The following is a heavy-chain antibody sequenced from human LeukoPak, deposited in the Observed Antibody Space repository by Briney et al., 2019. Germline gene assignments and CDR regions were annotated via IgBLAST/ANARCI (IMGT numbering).Heavy chain of an antibody. CDR2: IYYDGST. D-gene: IGHD2-8*02. Sequence: SETLSLTCTVSGVSFSSYYWSWIRQPPGKGLEWIGNIYYDGSTNYSPSLKSRVTISVDTSKNQFSLKLNSVTAADTAVYYCARGRGYWNYYGMDVWGQGTTVTVSS. V-gene: IGHV4-59*01. CDR3: ARGRGYWNYYGMDV. J-gene: IGHJ6*02. CDR1: GVSFSSYY.